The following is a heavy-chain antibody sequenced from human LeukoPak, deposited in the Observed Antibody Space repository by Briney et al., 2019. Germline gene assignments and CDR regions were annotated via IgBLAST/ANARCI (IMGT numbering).Heavy chain of an antibody. J-gene: IGHJ4*02. CDR1: GGSFSGYY. CDR3: ARGRDYYGSGSFVDY. Sequence: KTSETLSLTXAVYGGSFSGYYWSWIRQPPGKGLEWIGEINHSGSTNYNPSLKSRVTISVDTSKNQFSLKLSSVTAADTAVYYCARGRDYYGSGSFVDYWGLGTLVTVSS. V-gene: IGHV4-34*01. CDR2: INHSGST. D-gene: IGHD3-10*01.